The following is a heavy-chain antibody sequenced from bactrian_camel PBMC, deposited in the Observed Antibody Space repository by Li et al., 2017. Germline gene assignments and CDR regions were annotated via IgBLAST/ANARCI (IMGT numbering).Heavy chain of an antibody. Sequence: HVQLVESGGGSVDAGGSLRLSCAASGFTFSVYWLYWVRQAPGKGLEWVPAISSAGGSTYYADSVKGRFTISRDNAKNTLYLQLNSLKTEDTAVYHCAAARDDSWYVFGGSCDASQGTQVTVS. V-gene: IGHV3S1*01. CDR2: ISSAGGST. CDR1: GFTFSVYW. J-gene: IGHJ4*01. D-gene: IGHD6*01.